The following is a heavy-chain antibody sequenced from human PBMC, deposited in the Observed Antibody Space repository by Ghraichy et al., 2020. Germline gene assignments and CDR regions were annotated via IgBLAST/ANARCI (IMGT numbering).Heavy chain of an antibody. J-gene: IGHJ4*02. CDR2: IGTAGDT. CDR3: ARVGRGGDLDY. V-gene: IGHV3-13*01. Sequence: GGSLRLSCAASGFTFSSYDMHWVRQATGKGLEWVSAIGTAGDTYYPGSVKGRFTISRENAKNSLYLQMNSLRAGDTAVYYCARVGRGGDLDYWGQGTLVTVSS. D-gene: IGHD2-21*02. CDR1: GFTFSSYD.